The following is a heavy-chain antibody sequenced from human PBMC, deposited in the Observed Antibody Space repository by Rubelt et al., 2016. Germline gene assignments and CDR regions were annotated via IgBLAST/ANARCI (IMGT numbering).Heavy chain of an antibody. V-gene: IGHV3-21*02. J-gene: IGHJ4*02. CDR1: GFTFSDYA. CDR3: GSSGWDGVIDY. D-gene: IGHD6-19*01. CDR2: ISSSSSYI. Sequence: EVQLVESGGDLVKPGGSQRLSCAASGFTFSDYAITWVRQAPGKGLEWVSYISSSSSYIYYADSVKGRFTISRDNAKNSLYLQRNSLRAEDTAVYYCGSSGWDGVIDYWGQGTLVTVSS.